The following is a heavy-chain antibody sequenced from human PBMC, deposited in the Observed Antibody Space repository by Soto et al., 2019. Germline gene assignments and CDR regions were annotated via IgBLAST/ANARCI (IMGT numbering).Heavy chain of an antibody. Sequence: EVQLVESGGGSVQPGGSLRLSCAVSGFTFSDYWMTWARQAPGKGLEWVANIKKDGSDKYYVDSVKGRFTISRDNAENSLFLQMNYLGVDDTAVYYCARTGTTHSWGQGTLVTVSS. D-gene: IGHD1-1*01. V-gene: IGHV3-7*05. J-gene: IGHJ4*02. CDR3: ARTGTTHS. CDR2: IKKDGSDK. CDR1: GFTFSDYW.